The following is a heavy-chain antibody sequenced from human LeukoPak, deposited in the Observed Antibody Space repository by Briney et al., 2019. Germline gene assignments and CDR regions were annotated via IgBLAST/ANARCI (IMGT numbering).Heavy chain of an antibody. J-gene: IGHJ6*03. CDR3: ARAWGDYYYYMGV. D-gene: IGHD7-27*01. CDR2: IYYSGST. V-gene: IGHV4-39*07. CDR1: GGSIRSVSYY. Sequence: SETLSLTCTVSGGSIRSVSYYWGWIRQPPGKGLEWIGSIYYSGSTYYKVSLRSRVTISVDTSKNQFSLDLSSVTAADTAVYYCARAWGDYYYYMGVWGKGTAVTVSS.